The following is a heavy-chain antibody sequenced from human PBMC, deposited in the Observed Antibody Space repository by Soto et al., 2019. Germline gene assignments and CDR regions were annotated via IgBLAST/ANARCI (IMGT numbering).Heavy chain of an antibody. CDR2: ISGSGGST. V-gene: IGHV3-23*01. Sequence: GGSLRLSCAASGFTFSSYAMSWVRQAPGKGLEWVSAISGSGGSTYYADSVKGRFTISRDNSKNTLYLQMNSLRAEDTAVYYCAKDRGVATNQLYYYYYGMDVWGQGTTVTVSS. D-gene: IGHD5-12*01. CDR1: GFTFSSYA. CDR3: AKDRGVATNQLYYYYYGMDV. J-gene: IGHJ6*02.